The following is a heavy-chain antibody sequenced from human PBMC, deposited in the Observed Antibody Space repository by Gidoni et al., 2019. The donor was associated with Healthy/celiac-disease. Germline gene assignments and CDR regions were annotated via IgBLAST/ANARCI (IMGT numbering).Heavy chain of an antibody. J-gene: IGHJ4*02. CDR3: ARTSDFWSGYYIFDY. Sequence: QVQRVESGGGLVTPGGSLRLSCAASGFTFSDYYLSWIRQAPGKGLEWVSYISSSGSTIYYADSVKGRFTISRDNAKNSLYLQMNSLRAEDTAVYYCARTSDFWSGYYIFDYWGQGTLVTVSS. V-gene: IGHV3-11*01. CDR2: ISSSGSTI. D-gene: IGHD3-3*01. CDR1: GFTFSDYY.